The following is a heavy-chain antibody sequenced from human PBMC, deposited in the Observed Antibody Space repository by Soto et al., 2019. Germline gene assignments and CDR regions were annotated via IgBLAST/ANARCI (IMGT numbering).Heavy chain of an antibody. CDR1: GGSISSGGYY. D-gene: IGHD6-13*01. J-gene: IGHJ4*02. Sequence: QVQLQESGPGLVKPSQTMSLTCTVSGGSISSGGYYWSWIRQHPGKVLEWIGYIYYSGSTYYNPALQSRVTISVDTSKNQFALKPSSVTAADTAVDYCAREGVGGAAAPFDYWGQGTLVTVSA. CDR2: IYYSGST. CDR3: AREGVGGAAAPFDY. V-gene: IGHV4-31*03.